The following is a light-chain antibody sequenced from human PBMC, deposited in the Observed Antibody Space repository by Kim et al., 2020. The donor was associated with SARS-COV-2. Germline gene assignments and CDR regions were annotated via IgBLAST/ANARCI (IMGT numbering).Light chain of an antibody. J-gene: IGKJ4*01. CDR1: QSISNN. Sequence: LAPGEGVTLSCRASQSISNNLAWYQQKRGQAPRLLIYDASSRATGIPARFSGSGSGTDFTLTISSLEPEDFAVYYCQHRGDWPPSFGGGTKVDIK. CDR2: DAS. V-gene: IGKV3-11*01. CDR3: QHRGDWPPS.